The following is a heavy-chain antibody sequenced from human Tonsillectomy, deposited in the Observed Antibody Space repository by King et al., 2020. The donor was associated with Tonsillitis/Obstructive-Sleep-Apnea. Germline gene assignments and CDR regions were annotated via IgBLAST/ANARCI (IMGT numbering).Heavy chain of an antibody. CDR2: IYPGDSDT. Sequence: QLVQSGAEVKKPGESLKISCKGSGYSFTSYWIGWVRQMPGKGLEWMGIIYPGDSDTRYSPSFQGQVTISADKSISTAYLQWSSLKASDTAMYYCARQDVGAVTGGLHTRRSYYYYMDVWGKGTTVTVSS. J-gene: IGHJ6*03. CDR3: ARQDVGAVTGGLHTRRSYYYYMDV. D-gene: IGHD4-11*01. V-gene: IGHV5-51*01. CDR1: GYSFTSYW.